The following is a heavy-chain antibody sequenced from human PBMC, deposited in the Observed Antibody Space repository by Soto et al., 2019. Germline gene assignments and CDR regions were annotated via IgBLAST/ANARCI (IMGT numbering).Heavy chain of an antibody. CDR1: GGSFSGYY. J-gene: IGHJ6*02. CDR3: ARLPRGYNYGMDV. Sequence: LSLTCAVYGGSFSGYYWSWIRQPPGKGLEWIGEINHSGSTNYNPSLKSRVTISVDTSKNQFSLKLSSVTAADTAVYYCARLPRGYNYGMDVWGQGTTVTVSS. CDR2: INHSGST. V-gene: IGHV4-34*01.